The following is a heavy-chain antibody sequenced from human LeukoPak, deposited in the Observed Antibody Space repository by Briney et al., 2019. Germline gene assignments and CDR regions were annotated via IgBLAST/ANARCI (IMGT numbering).Heavy chain of an antibody. Sequence: SETLSLTCAVYGGSFSGYYWSWIRQPPGKGLEWIGEINHSGSTNYNPSLKSRVTISVDTSKNQFSLKLSSVTAADTAVHYCASLGWYGYYFDYWGQGTLVSVSS. D-gene: IGHD6-19*01. CDR3: ASLGWYGYYFDY. CDR1: GGSFSGYY. V-gene: IGHV4-34*01. J-gene: IGHJ4*02. CDR2: INHSGST.